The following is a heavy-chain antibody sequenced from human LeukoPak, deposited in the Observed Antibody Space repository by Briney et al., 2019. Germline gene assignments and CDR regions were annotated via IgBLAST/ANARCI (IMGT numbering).Heavy chain of an antibody. CDR2: IIPIFGTA. J-gene: IGHJ4*02. CDR3: ARTSPPYDSGRYYFDY. Sequence: ASVKVSCKASGGTFSSYAISWVRQAPGQGLEWMGGIIPIFGTANYAQKFQGRVTITADESTSTAYMELSSLRSEDTAVYYCARTSPPYDSGRYYFDYWGQGTLVTVSS. CDR1: GGTFSSYA. V-gene: IGHV1-69*13. D-gene: IGHD3-22*01.